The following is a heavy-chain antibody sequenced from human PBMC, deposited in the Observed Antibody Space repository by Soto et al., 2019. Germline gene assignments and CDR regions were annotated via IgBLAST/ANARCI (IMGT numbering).Heavy chain of an antibody. V-gene: IGHV1-46*01. J-gene: IGHJ3*02. CDR3: ASREDYYDSSGYYDAFDI. D-gene: IGHD3-22*01. CDR2: INPSGGST. Sequence: ASVKVSCTASGYTFTSYYMHWVRQAPGQGLEWMGIINPSGGSTSYAQKFQGRVTMTRDTSTSTVYMELSSLRSEDTAVYYCASREDYYDSSGYYDAFDIWGQGTMVTVSS. CDR1: GYTFTSYY.